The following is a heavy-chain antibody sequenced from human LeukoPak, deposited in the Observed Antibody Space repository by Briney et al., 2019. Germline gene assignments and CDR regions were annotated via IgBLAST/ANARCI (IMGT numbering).Heavy chain of an antibody. Sequence: GGSLRLSCAASGFTFSSYGMHWVRQAPGKGLEWVAVISYDGSNKYYADSVKGRFTISRDNSKNTLYLQMNSLRAEDTAVYYCARGLLMVYATYGMDVWGQGTTVTVS. V-gene: IGHV3-30*03. J-gene: IGHJ6*02. CDR3: ARGLLMVYATYGMDV. D-gene: IGHD2-8*01. CDR1: GFTFSSYG. CDR2: ISYDGSNK.